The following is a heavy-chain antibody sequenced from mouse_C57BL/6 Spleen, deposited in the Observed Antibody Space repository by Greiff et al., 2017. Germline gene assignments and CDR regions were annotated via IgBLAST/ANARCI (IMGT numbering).Heavy chain of an antibody. Sequence: VQLQQPGAELVKPGASVKLSCKASGYTFTSYWMPWVKQRPGQGLEWIGEIDPSDSYTNYNQKFKGKATLTVDPSSSTAYMQLSSLTSEDSAVYYCARASPPYYYGSSYFDYWGQGTTLTVSS. CDR3: ARASPPYYYGSSYFDY. D-gene: IGHD1-1*01. J-gene: IGHJ2*01. V-gene: IGHV1-50*01. CDR1: GYTFTSYW. CDR2: IDPSDSYT.